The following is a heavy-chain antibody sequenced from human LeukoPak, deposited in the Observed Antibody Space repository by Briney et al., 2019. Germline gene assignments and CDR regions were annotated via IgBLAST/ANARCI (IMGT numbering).Heavy chain of an antibody. Sequence: ASVKVSCKASGYTFTSYGISWVRQAPGQGLEWMGWISVYNGNTNYAQKFQGRVTMTTDTSTSTAYMELRSLRSDDTAVYYCARDHDFDSSGWRYFDYWGQGTLVTVSS. CDR2: ISVYNGNT. J-gene: IGHJ4*02. CDR3: ARDHDFDSSGWRYFDY. CDR1: GYTFTSYG. D-gene: IGHD6-19*01. V-gene: IGHV1-18*04.